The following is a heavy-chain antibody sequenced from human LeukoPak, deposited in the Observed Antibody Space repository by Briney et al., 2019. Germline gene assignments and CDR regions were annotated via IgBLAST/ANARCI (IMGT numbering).Heavy chain of an antibody. D-gene: IGHD5-12*01. J-gene: IGHJ6*03. CDR1: GFTFSSYG. CDR3: AGSVVATITYYYYMDV. Sequence: GGSLRLSCAASGFTFSSYGMSWVRQAPGKGLEWVSAISGSGGSTYYADSVKGRFTISRDNSKNTLYLQMNSLRAEDTAVYYCAGSVVATITYYYYMDVWGKGTTVSISS. CDR2: ISGSGGST. V-gene: IGHV3-23*01.